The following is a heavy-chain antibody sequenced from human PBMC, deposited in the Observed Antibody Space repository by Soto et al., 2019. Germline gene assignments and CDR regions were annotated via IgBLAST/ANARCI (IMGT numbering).Heavy chain of an antibody. Sequence: SETLSLTCAVSGASVSSTYWWSWVRQPPGKGPEWIGEINHRGSANYNPSLKSRFTISVDISKSQFSLRLTSVTAADTAVYYCARYNAASGTYYFDFWGQGALVTVSS. D-gene: IGHD6-13*01. V-gene: IGHV4-4*02. CDR3: ARYNAASGTYYFDF. J-gene: IGHJ4*02. CDR2: INHRGSA. CDR1: GASVSSTYW.